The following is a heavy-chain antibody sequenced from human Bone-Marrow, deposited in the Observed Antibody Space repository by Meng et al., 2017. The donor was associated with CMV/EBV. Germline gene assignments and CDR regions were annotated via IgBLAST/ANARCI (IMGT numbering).Heavy chain of an antibody. D-gene: IGHD2-2*01. CDR3: AKQRYCSSTSCYPDY. Sequence: GESLKISCAASGFTFSSYAMSWVRQAPGKGLEWVSAISGSGGSTYYADSVKGRFTISRDNSKNTLYLQMNSLRAEDTAVYYCAKQRYCSSTSCYPDYWGQGMLVTVSS. V-gene: IGHV3-23*01. CDR1: GFTFSSYA. CDR2: ISGSGGST. J-gene: IGHJ4*02.